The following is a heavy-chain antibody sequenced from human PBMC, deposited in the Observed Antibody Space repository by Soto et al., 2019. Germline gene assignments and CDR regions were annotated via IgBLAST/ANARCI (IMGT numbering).Heavy chain of an antibody. CDR1: GYIFTKYG. D-gene: IGHD2-21*02. Sequence: ASVKVSCKAQGYIFTKYGIGWVRQAPGHGLEWMGLINVYNGDRKAAQKFQDRVSMTTDTATDTAYMELKSLRSGDTAVYYCARLQLGGDRMLNWFDPWGQGTLVTVSS. J-gene: IGHJ5*02. CDR2: INVYNGDR. CDR3: ARLQLGGDRMLNWFDP. V-gene: IGHV1-18*01.